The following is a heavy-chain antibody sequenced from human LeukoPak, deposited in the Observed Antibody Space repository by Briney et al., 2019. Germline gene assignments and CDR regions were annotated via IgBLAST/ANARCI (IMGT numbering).Heavy chain of an antibody. CDR1: GFTVSSNY. D-gene: IGHD6-13*01. J-gene: IGHJ4*02. CDR3: AGHIAAADYYFDY. CDR2: IYSGGST. V-gene: IGHV3-53*01. Sequence: GGSLRLSCAASGFTVSSNYMSWVRQAPGKGLEWVSVIYSGGSTYYADSVKGRFTISRDNSKNTLYLQMNSLRAEDTAVYYCAGHIAAADYYFDYWGQGTLVTVSS.